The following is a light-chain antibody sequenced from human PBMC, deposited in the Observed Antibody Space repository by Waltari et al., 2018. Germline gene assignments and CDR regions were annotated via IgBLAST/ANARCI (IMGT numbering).Light chain of an antibody. Sequence: QSALTQPASVSGSPGQSITISCTGTSSDVGGYHYVSWYQQHPGKAPKLIIYEVSNRPSGVSSRFSGSKSGNTASLTISGLQAEDEADYFCGSYTLINTIVVFGTGTKVTVL. J-gene: IGLJ1*01. V-gene: IGLV2-14*01. CDR3: GSYTLINTIVV. CDR1: SSDVGGYHY. CDR2: EVS.